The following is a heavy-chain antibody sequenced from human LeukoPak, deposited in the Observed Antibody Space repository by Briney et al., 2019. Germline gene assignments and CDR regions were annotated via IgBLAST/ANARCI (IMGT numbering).Heavy chain of an antibody. J-gene: IGHJ4*02. V-gene: IGHV3-11*06. Sequence: GGSLRLSCAASGFSVSDNDMSWVRQAPGKGLEWVSYITSSSYTNYADSVKGRFTISRDNAKNSLYLQMNSLRPEDTAVYYCARDAGGYYPDYWGQGTLVTVSS. CDR1: GFSVSDND. CDR3: ARDAGGYYPDY. CDR2: ITSSSYT. D-gene: IGHD3-22*01.